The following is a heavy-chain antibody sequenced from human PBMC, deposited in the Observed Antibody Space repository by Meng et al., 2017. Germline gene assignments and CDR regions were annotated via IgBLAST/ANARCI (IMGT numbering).Heavy chain of an antibody. V-gene: IGHV6-1*01. CDR2: TYYSSKWYN. J-gene: IGHJ4*02. Sequence: QVMLLQSGPGLAKASQTLSLTCAICGDSVSSHSAAWTWIRQAPSMGLEWLGRTYYSSKWYNDYAVSVKSRITINPDTSKNQFSLQLNSVTPEDTAVYYCARGVVYAISYFDYWGQGTLVTVSS. D-gene: IGHD2-8*02. CDR3: ARGVVYAISYFDY. CDR1: GDSVSSHSAA.